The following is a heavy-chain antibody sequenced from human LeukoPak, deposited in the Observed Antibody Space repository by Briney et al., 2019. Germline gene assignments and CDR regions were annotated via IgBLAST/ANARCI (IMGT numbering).Heavy chain of an antibody. D-gene: IGHD3-10*01. J-gene: IGHJ4*02. Sequence: GGSLRLSCAASGSTFSSYAMSWVRQAPGKGLEWVSAISGSGGSTYYADSVKDRFTISRDNSKNTLYLQMNSLRAEDTAVYYCAKDLGGSGSYYPYYFDYWGQGTLVTVSS. V-gene: IGHV3-23*01. CDR1: GSTFSSYA. CDR2: ISGSGGST. CDR3: AKDLGGSGSYYPYYFDY.